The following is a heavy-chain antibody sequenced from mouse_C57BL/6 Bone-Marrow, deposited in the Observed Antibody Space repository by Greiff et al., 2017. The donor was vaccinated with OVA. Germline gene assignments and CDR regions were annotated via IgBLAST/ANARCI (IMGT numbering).Heavy chain of an antibody. CDR1: GYTFTDYE. CDR3: TRGYSNYYAMDY. Sequence: QVQLQQSGAELVRPGASVTLSCKASGYTFTDYEMHWVKQTPVHGLEWIGAIDPETGGTAYNQKFKGKAILTAAKSSSTAYMELRSLTSEDSAVYYITRGYSNYYAMDYWGQGTSVTVSS. D-gene: IGHD2-5*01. J-gene: IGHJ4*01. CDR2: IDPETGGT. V-gene: IGHV1-15*01.